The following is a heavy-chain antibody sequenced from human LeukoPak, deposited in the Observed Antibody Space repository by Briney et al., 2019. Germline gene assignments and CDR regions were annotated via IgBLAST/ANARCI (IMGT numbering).Heavy chain of an antibody. CDR3: ARDLPTGYGSKAY. CDR2: INLNNGIT. Sequence: ASVNVSCKSSGYTFTNEYMHWVRQAPGQGLEWMGIINLNNGITGYAQNFQGRVTMTRDTSTGTVYMELSSLRSDDTAVYYCARDLPTGYGSKAYWGQGTLVTVSS. V-gene: IGHV1-46*01. J-gene: IGHJ4*02. D-gene: IGHD3-10*01. CDR1: GYTFTNEY.